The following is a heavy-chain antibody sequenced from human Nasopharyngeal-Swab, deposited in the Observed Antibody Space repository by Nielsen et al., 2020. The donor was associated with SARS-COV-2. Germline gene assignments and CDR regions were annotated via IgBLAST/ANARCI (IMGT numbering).Heavy chain of an antibody. J-gene: IGHJ4*02. V-gene: IGHV3-30*18. Sequence: GGSLRLSCAASGFTFSSYGIHWVRQAPGKGLEWLAVISYDGGNKYYADSVKGRCTISRDNSKNTLYLQMNSLRPEDTAVYYCAKERFYSGSGKYPRDFDYWGQGTLVTVSS. D-gene: IGHD3-10*01. CDR1: GFTFSSYG. CDR2: ISYDGGNK. CDR3: AKERFYSGSGKYPRDFDY.